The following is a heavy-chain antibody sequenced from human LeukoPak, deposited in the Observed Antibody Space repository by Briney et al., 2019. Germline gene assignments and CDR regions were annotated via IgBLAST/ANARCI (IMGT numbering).Heavy chain of an antibody. Sequence: GRTLRLSCAASGFTVSSNYMSWVRQAPGKGLDGVSVIYSGGSTYYADSVKGRFTISRHNSKNTLYLQMHSLRAEDTAVYYCARFGRIAARPADAFDIWGQGTMVTVSS. D-gene: IGHD6-6*01. CDR3: ARFGRIAARPADAFDI. J-gene: IGHJ3*02. V-gene: IGHV3-53*04. CDR1: GFTVSSNY. CDR2: IYSGGST.